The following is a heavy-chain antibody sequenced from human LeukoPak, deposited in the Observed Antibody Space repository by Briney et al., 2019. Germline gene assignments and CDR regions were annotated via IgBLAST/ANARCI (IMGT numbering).Heavy chain of an antibody. V-gene: IGHV3-20*01. CDR2: INWNGGST. CDR1: GFTFDDYG. J-gene: IGHJ4*02. D-gene: IGHD5-18*01. Sequence: GGSLRLSCAASGFTFDDYGMSWLRQAPGKGLEWVSGINWNGGSTGYADSVNGRFTISRDNAKNFLYLQMNSLRAEDTAFYDCAIERYSYGVFYYWGQGSLVTVSS. CDR3: AIERYSYGVFYY.